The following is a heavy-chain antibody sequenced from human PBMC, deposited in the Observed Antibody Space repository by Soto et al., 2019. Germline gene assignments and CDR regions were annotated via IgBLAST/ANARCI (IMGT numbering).Heavy chain of an antibody. V-gene: IGHV3-21*01. D-gene: IGHD2-21*01. CDR2: ITTSSAYI. CDR1: GFTFNTYD. Sequence: EVQLVESGGGLVKPGGSLRLSCAASGFTFNTYDMNWVRQAPGKGLEWVSSITTSSAYIYYADSLKGRITISRYNAKNSLFLQINSLKAADTAVYYCVRSGTARLLRHSWFDTWGQGTLVTVSS. J-gene: IGHJ5*02. CDR3: VRSGTARLLRHSWFDT.